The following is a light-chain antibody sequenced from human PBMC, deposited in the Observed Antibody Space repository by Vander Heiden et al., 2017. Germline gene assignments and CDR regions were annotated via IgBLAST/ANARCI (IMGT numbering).Light chain of an antibody. J-gene: IGKJ4*01. CDR3: QQYNNWPPLT. CDR2: GAS. Sequence: EIVMTHSPATLSVSPGERATLSCTASQSVSSNLAWYQQKPGQAPRLLIYGASTRATGIPAGFSGSGSGTEFTLTISSLQSEDFAVDYCQQYNNWPPLTFGGGTKVEIK. V-gene: IGKV3D-15*01. CDR1: QSVSSN.